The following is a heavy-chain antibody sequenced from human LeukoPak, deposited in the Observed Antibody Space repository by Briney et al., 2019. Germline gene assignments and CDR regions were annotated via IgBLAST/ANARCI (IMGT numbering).Heavy chain of an antibody. Sequence: ASVKVSCKASGYTFTGYYMHWVRQAPGQGLEWMGWINTNTGNPTYAQGFTGRFVFSLDTSVSTAYLQISSLKAEDTAVYYCARNYDFWSGYYDYYYMDVWGKGTTVTVSS. CDR3: ARNYDFWSGYYDYYYMDV. CDR2: INTNTGNP. J-gene: IGHJ6*03. D-gene: IGHD3-3*01. V-gene: IGHV7-4-1*02. CDR1: GYTFTGYY.